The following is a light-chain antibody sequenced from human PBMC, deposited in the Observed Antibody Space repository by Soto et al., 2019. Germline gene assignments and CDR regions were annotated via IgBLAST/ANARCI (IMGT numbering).Light chain of an antibody. CDR1: SSDVGGYNY. CDR2: DVN. J-gene: IGLJ2*01. V-gene: IGLV2-14*03. CDR3: ASFTRSVTVV. Sequence: QSALTQPASVSGSPGQSITISCAGTSSDVGGYNYVSWYQQHPGKVPRLIISDVNKRPSGVSDRFSGSKSGNTASLTISGLQAEDLADYYCASFTRSVTVVFGGGTKVTVL.